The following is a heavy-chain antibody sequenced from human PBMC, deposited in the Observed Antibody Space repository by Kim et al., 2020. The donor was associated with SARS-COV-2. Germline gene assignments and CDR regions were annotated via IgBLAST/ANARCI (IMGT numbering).Heavy chain of an antibody. CDR3: TIFGVKLLWGGGGMDV. CDR1: GFTFGDYA. CDR2: IRSKAYGGTT. Sequence: GGSLRLSCTASGFTFGDYAMSWFRQAPGKGLEWVGFIRSKAYGGTTEYAASVKGRFTISRDDSKSIAYLQMNSLKTEDTAVYYCTIFGVKLLWGGGGMDVWGQGTTVTVSS. J-gene: IGHJ6*02. V-gene: IGHV3-49*03. D-gene: IGHD3-3*01.